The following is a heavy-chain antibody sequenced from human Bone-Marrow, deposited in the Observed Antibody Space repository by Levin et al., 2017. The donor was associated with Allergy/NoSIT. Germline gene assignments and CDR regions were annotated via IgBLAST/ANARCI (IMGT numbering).Heavy chain of an antibody. V-gene: IGHV3-11*05. CDR2: ISGSGSYT. CDR1: GFTFSDYY. D-gene: IGHD2-21*02. J-gene: IGHJ3*01. CDR3: AREGQEDVRATVIPRYHAFDL. Sequence: GESLKISCAASGFTFSDYYMGWIRLAPGRGLEWISYISGSGSYTDYADSVKGRFTFSRDNAKNSLYLQMNNLGVEDTAVYYCAREGQEDVRATVIPRYHAFDLWGQGTTVTVSS.